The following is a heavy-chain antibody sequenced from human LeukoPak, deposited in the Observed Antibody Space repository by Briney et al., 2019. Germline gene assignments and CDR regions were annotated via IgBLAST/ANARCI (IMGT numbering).Heavy chain of an antibody. CDR3: ASPRPSRYDILTGYSNDAFDI. CDR1: GGSISSGGYY. D-gene: IGHD3-9*01. J-gene: IGHJ3*02. V-gene: IGHV4-31*03. CDR2: IYYSGST. Sequence: PSQTLSLTCTVSGGSISSGGYYWSWIRQHPGKGLEWIGYIYYSGSTYYNPSLKSRVTISVDTSKNQFSLKLSSVTVADTAVYYCASPRPSRYDILTGYSNDAFDIWGQGTMVTVSS.